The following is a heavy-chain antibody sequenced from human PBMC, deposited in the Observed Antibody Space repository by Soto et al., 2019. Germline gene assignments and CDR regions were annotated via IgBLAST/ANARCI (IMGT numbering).Heavy chain of an antibody. CDR1: GVNFGNFG. V-gene: IGHV3-33*01. J-gene: IGHJ4*02. D-gene: IGHD5-12*01. CDR2: ISNDENIK. CDR3: ARGLRGVHDY. Sequence: XGSLRLSCVASGVNFGNFGMHWVRQAPGKGLEWLTVISNDENIKQDSVRGRFAIARDNSKNTLYLHLTSLRAEDTAIYYCARGLRGVHDYWGQGTLVTVSS.